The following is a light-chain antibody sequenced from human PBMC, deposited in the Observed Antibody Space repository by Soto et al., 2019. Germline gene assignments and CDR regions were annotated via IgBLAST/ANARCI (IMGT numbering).Light chain of an antibody. CDR1: QSLVYSDGNTY. J-gene: IGKJ5*01. CDR2: KVS. CDR3: MQGAHWPRT. Sequence: DVVMTPSPLSLPVPLGQPASISCRSSQSLVYSDGNTYLTWFQQRPGQSPRRLIYKVSNRHSGVPDRFSGSGSVTDFTLKISRVEAEDVGVYYCMQGAHWPRTFGQGTRLEIK. V-gene: IGKV2-30*01.